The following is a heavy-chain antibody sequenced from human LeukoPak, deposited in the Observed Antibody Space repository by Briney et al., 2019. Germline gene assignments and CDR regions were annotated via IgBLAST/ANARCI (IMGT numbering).Heavy chain of an antibody. CDR1: GYTFTSYY. V-gene: IGHV1-46*01. CDR3: ARDDSSSGYSYGYRLDY. Sequence: GASVKVSCKASGYTFTSYYMHWVRQAPGQGLEWMGIINPSGGSTSYAQKFQGRVTMTRDTSTRTVYMELSSLRSEDTAVYYCARDDSSSGYSYGYRLDYWGQGTLVTVSS. CDR2: INPSGGST. D-gene: IGHD5-18*01. J-gene: IGHJ4*02.